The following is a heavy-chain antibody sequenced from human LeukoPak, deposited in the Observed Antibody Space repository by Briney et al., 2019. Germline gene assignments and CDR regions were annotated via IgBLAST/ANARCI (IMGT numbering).Heavy chain of an antibody. CDR1: GFTFSSYA. J-gene: IGHJ4*02. CDR2: ITASGAGT. CDR3: AKDTYCGSTGCSRGYFDY. V-gene: IGHV3-23*01. D-gene: IGHD2-2*01. Sequence: GGSLRLSCAASGFTFSSYAMSWVRQAPGKGLDWVSAITASGAGTYCADSVKGRFTLSRDSSKNTLYLQLNSLRDEDTAVYFCAKDTYCGSTGCSRGYFDYWGQGTLVTVSS.